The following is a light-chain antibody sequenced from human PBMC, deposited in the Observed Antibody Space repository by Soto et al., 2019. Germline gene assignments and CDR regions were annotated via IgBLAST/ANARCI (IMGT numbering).Light chain of an antibody. J-gene: IGKJ5*01. Sequence: EIVLTQSPATLSLSPGERATLSCGASQSVSSSHLAWYQQKPGLAPRLLIYDASSRATGIPDRFSGSGSGTDFTLTISRLEPEDFAVYYCQQYGSWITFGQGTRLEIK. CDR3: QQYGSWIT. CDR2: DAS. CDR1: QSVSSSH. V-gene: IGKV3D-20*01.